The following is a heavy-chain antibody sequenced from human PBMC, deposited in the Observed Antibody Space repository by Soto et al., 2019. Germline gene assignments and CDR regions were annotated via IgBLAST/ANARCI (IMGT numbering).Heavy chain of an antibody. CDR3: ARGPYRNTYNWFDS. Sequence: PGGSLRLSCAASGFIFSDYEINWVRQAPGKGLEWVSYISGSGLTIYYADSVKGRFTISRDNAKNSLYLQMNSLGVGDTAVYYCARGPYRNTYNWFDSWGQGTLVTVSS. V-gene: IGHV3-48*03. J-gene: IGHJ5*02. D-gene: IGHD5-12*01. CDR1: GFIFSDYE. CDR2: ISGSGLTI.